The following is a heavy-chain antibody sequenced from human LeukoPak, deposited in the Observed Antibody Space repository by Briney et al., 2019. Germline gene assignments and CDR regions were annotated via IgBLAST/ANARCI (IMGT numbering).Heavy chain of an antibody. CDR3: ARALGYDWNDPRFYFDY. Sequence: SETLSLTCTVSGGSISSGYHYWGWVRQPPGKGLEWIGSIYESGRTRYNPSLRSRITISVDTSKNQFSLKLSSVTAADTAVYYCARALGYDWNDPRFYFDYWGQGALVTVSS. V-gene: IGHV4-39*07. D-gene: IGHD1-20*01. J-gene: IGHJ4*02. CDR1: GGSISSGYHY. CDR2: IYESGRT.